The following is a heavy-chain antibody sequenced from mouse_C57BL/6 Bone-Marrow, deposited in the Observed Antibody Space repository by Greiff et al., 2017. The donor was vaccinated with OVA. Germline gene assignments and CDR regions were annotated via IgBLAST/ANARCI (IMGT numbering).Heavy chain of an antibody. J-gene: IGHJ1*03. CDR1: GYTFTSYW. CDR2: IYPGNSDT. CDR3: YYYGSSYGYFDV. V-gene: IGHV1-5*01. Sequence: DVKLQESGTVLARPGASVKMSCKPSGYTFTSYWMHWVKQRPGQGLEWIGAIYPGNSDTSYNQKFKGKAKLTAVTSASTAYMELSSLTNEDSAVYYCYYYGSSYGYFDVWGTGTTVTVSS. D-gene: IGHD1-1*01.